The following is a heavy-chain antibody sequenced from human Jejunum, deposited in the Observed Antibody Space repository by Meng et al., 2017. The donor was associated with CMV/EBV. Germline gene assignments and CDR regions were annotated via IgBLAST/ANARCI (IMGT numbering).Heavy chain of an antibody. CDR1: GVTVDEYA. Sequence: AVSGVTVDEYAMHWGRQAPGKGLEWVSGISGNSGSIGYADSVKGRVTISRDNAKNSLYLQMNSLRAEDTALYYCAKESQQLVLDYWGQGTLVTVSS. D-gene: IGHD6-6*01. V-gene: IGHV3-9*01. CDR3: AKESQQLVLDY. J-gene: IGHJ4*02. CDR2: ISGNSGSI.